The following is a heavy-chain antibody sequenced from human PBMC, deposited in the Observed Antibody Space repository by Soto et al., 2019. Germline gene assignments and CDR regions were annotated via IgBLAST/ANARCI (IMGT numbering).Heavy chain of an antibody. CDR3: VKDLLQNPVTTCGS. V-gene: IGHV3-30*18. J-gene: IGHJ5*02. CDR2: ISSDGNNK. CDR1: GFTFDSYG. Sequence: QVQLVESGGGVVQPGRSLRLSCAASGFTFDSYGMHWVRQAPGKGLEWVAGISSDGNNKYYADSVKGRFSIYRDNFNNILYLQMSSLRVEDTAVYYCVKDLLQNPVTTCGSWGQGTLVTVSS. D-gene: IGHD4-17*01.